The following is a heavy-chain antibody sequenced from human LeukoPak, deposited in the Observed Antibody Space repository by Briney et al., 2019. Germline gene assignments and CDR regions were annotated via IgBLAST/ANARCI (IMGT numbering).Heavy chain of an antibody. J-gene: IGHJ4*02. Sequence: ASVKVSCKAFGYTFTGYYMHWVRQAPGQGLEWMGWINPNSGGTNFAQKFQGRVTMTRDTSISTAYMELSRLKSDDTAVYYCARRGIAASAGYWGQGTLVTVSS. CDR2: INPNSGGT. CDR3: ARRGIAASAGY. CDR1: GYTFTGYY. D-gene: IGHD6-13*01. V-gene: IGHV1-2*02.